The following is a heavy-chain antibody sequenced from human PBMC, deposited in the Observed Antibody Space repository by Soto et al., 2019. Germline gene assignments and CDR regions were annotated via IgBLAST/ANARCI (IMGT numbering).Heavy chain of an antibody. D-gene: IGHD1-26*01. Sequence: PSETLSLTCTVSGVSISSSSYYWGWIRQPPGKGLEWIGSIYYSGSTYYNPSLKSRVTISVDTSKNQFSLKLSSVTAADTAVYYCARHHSVAGIVEYYFDYWGQGTLVTVSS. CDR2: IYYSGST. V-gene: IGHV4-39*01. CDR1: GVSISSSSYY. J-gene: IGHJ4*02. CDR3: ARHHSVAGIVEYYFDY.